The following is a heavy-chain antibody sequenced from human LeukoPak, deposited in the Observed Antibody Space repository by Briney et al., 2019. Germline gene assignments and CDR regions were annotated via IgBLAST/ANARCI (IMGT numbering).Heavy chain of an antibody. D-gene: IGHD3-10*01. Sequence: AGGSLRLSCAASGFTFSSYWMSWVRQAPGKGLEWVANIKQDGSEKYYVDSVKGRFTISRDNAKNSLYLQMNSLRAEDTAVFYCARGAHVSLWHSTWFDPWGQGTLVTVSS. J-gene: IGHJ5*02. CDR2: IKQDGSEK. CDR3: ARGAHVSLWHSTWFDP. CDR1: GFTFSSYW. V-gene: IGHV3-7*01.